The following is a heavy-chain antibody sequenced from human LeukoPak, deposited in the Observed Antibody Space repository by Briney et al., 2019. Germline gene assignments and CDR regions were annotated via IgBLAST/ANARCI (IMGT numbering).Heavy chain of an antibody. Sequence: ASVKVSCKASGYTFTGYYMHWVRQAPGQGLEWMGWISAYNGNTNYAQKLTGRVTMTTDTSTSTAYMELRSLRSDDTAVYYCATYIAVAGTAVYWGQGTLVTVSS. CDR1: GYTFTGYY. D-gene: IGHD6-19*01. J-gene: IGHJ4*02. V-gene: IGHV1-18*04. CDR2: ISAYNGNT. CDR3: ATYIAVAGTAVY.